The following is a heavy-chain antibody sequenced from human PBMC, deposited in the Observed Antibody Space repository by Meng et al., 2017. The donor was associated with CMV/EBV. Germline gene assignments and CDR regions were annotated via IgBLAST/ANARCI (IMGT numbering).Heavy chain of an antibody. CDR1: GFTFSSYW. CDR3: AREFTGTPWAIDY. D-gene: IGHD1/OR15-1a*01. J-gene: IGHJ4*02. V-gene: IGHV3-74*01. CDR2: INSDGSST. Sequence: GGPLRLSCAASGFTFSSYWMHWVRQAPGKGLVWVSRINSDGSSTSYADSVKGRFTISRDNAKNTLYLQMNSLRAEDTAVYYCAREFTGTPWAIDYWGQGTLVTVSS.